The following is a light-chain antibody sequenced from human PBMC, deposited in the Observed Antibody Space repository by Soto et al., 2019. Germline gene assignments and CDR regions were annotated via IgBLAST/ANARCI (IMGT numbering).Light chain of an antibody. J-gene: IGKJ1*01. CDR2: WAS. Sequence: DIVMTQYPDSLSVSLGERATINCKSSQTVLYSSNNKNHLAWYQQRPGQPPKLLFSWASTRESGVPDRFSASGSGTDFTLSIGSLQAEDVAVYYCQQYYSTPRTFGQGTKVEIK. CDR3: QQYYSTPRT. V-gene: IGKV4-1*01. CDR1: QTVLYSSNNKNH.